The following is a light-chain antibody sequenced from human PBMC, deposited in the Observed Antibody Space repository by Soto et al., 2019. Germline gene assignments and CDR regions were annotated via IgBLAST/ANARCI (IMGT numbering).Light chain of an antibody. CDR3: QQYYSTPMYT. Sequence: DFVMTQSPDSLAVSLGERATINCKSSQSALYGPNNKNYLAWYQQKPGQPPKLPIYWASTRESGVPDRFSGSGSGTDLTLTISSLQDEDVAVYYCQQYYSTPMYTFGQGTKLEIK. V-gene: IGKV4-1*01. J-gene: IGKJ2*01. CDR2: WAS. CDR1: QSALYGPNNKNY.